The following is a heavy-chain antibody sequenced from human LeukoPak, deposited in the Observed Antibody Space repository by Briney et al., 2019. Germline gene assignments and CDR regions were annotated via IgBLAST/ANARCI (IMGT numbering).Heavy chain of an antibody. CDR3: ARCGRGSYDWGKY. J-gene: IGHJ4*02. Sequence: GGSLRLSCAASGFTFRSYWMSWVRQAPGKGLEWVANIKQDGSEKYYVDSVKGRFTISRDNAKNSLYLQMNSLRTEDTAVYYCARCGRGSYDWGKYWGQGTLVTVSS. CDR2: IKQDGSEK. D-gene: IGHD1-26*01. CDR1: GFTFRSYW. V-gene: IGHV3-7*01.